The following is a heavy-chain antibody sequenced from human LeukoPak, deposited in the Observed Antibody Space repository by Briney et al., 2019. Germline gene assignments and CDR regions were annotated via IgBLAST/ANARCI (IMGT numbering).Heavy chain of an antibody. Sequence: PGGSLRLSCAASGFTFNNARMSWVRQAPGKGLEWISRIKSKTYGGITEYAAPVKGRFTISRDDSESTLFLQMDSLTTEDTAVYYCTRDHFAWGQETLVTVSS. CDR1: GFTFNNAR. D-gene: IGHD2/OR15-2a*01. V-gene: IGHV3-15*01. CDR2: IKSKTYGGIT. J-gene: IGHJ5*02. CDR3: TRDHFA.